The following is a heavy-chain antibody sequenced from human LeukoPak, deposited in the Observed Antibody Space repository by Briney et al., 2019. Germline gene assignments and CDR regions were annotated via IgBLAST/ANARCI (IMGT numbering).Heavy chain of an antibody. CDR3: ARPGTIFGVVIRDYMDV. CDR1: GFTFSSYA. Sequence: GGSLRLSCAASGFTFSSYAMHWVRQAPGKGLEWVAVISYDGSNKYYADSVKGRFTISRDNSKNTLYLQMNSLRAEDTAVYYCARPGTIFGVVIRDYMDVWGKGTTVTVSS. V-gene: IGHV3-30-3*01. J-gene: IGHJ6*03. CDR2: ISYDGSNK. D-gene: IGHD3-3*01.